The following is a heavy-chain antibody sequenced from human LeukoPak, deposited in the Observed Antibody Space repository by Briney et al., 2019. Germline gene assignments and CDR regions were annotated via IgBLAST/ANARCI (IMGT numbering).Heavy chain of an antibody. CDR1: GGSISPYY. CDR3: ARGYDASLFDY. Sequence: SETLSLTCTMSGGSISPYYWTWVRQPAGKGLEWIGRIYISGSTDYNPSLKSRVTMSVDTSKNQFSLRLSSLTAADTAIYFCARGYDASLFDYWGQGILVTVSS. D-gene: IGHD2-8*01. CDR2: IYISGST. V-gene: IGHV4-4*07. J-gene: IGHJ4*02.